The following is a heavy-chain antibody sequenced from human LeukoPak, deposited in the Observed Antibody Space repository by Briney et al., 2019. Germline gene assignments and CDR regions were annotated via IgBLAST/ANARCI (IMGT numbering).Heavy chain of an antibody. D-gene: IGHD3-10*01. Sequence: ASVKVSCKTSGYTFTGYYMHWMRQAPGQGLEWMGWMSAYNGNTNYAQKLQGRVTMTTDTSTSTAYMELRSLRSDDTAVYYCARDSFPYGSGSPNWFDPWGQGTLVTVSS. CDR1: GYTFTGYY. V-gene: IGHV1-18*04. CDR3: ARDSFPYGSGSPNWFDP. J-gene: IGHJ5*02. CDR2: MSAYNGNT.